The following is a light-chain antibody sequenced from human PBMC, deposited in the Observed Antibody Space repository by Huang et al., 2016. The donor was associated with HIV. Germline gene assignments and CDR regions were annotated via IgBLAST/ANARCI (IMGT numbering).Light chain of an antibody. Sequence: DIQMTQSPSSLSASVGARVTITCRASQAIPKSLAWYQQKPGKAPKRLVFAASRLESGVPSRFSGSGSGTDYTLTINSLHPEDFATYYCQQYYDTPYTFGQGTKLEIK. CDR2: AAS. J-gene: IGKJ2*01. CDR1: QAIPKS. CDR3: QQYYDTPYT. V-gene: IGKV1-NL1*01.